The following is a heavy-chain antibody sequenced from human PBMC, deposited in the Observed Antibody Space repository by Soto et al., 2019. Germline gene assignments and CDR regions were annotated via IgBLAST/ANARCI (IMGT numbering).Heavy chain of an antibody. CDR2: IIPIFGTA. CDR1: GGTFSSYA. V-gene: IGHV1-69*13. CDR3: ARDHDDYGDYGRGYYYYYGMDV. J-gene: IGHJ6*02. D-gene: IGHD4-17*01. Sequence: SVKVACKASGGTFSSYAISWVRQAPGQGLEWMGGIIPIFGTANYAQKFQGRVTITADESTSTAYMELSSLRSEDTAVYYCARDHDDYGDYGRGYYYYYGMDVWGQGTTVTVSS.